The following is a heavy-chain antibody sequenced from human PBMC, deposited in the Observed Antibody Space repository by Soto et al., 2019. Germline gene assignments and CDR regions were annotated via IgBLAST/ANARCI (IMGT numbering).Heavy chain of an antibody. CDR2: ISGSSGNST. V-gene: IGHV3-23*01. CDR1: GFTFSDYA. CDR3: AKHQYWGGYYYNGMDV. D-gene: IGHD7-27*01. Sequence: EVQLLESGGGLVQPGGSLRLSCAASGFTFSDYAMNWVRQAPGKGLEWVSFISGSSGNSTYYEDSVKGRFTVSRDNTKTTVYLQMNSLRDEDTAVYYGAKHQYWGGYYYNGMDVWGQGTTVTVSS. J-gene: IGHJ6*02.